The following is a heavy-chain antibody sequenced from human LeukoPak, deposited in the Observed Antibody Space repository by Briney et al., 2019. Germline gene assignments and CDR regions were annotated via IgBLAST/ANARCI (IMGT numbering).Heavy chain of an antibody. CDR3: VTLAGYSYGLSIVGY. D-gene: IGHD5-18*01. V-gene: IGHV4-39*01. Sequence: SETLSLTCTVSGGSISSSSYYWGWSRQPPGKGLEWIGSIYYSGSTYYNPSLKSRVTISVDTSKNQFSLKLSSVTAADTAVYYCVTLAGYSYGLSIVGYWGQGTLVTVYS. J-gene: IGHJ4*02. CDR1: GGSISSSSYY. CDR2: IYYSGST.